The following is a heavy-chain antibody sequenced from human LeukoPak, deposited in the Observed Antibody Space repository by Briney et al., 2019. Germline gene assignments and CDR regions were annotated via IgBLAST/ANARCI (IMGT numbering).Heavy chain of an antibody. J-gene: IGHJ3*02. CDR3: ARDRDAFDI. Sequence: SQTLSLTCAVSGGSISSGGYSWSWIRQPPGKGLEWIGYIYHSGSTYYNPSLKSRVTISVDRSKNQFSLKLSSVTAADTAVYYCARDRDAFDIWAKGQWSPSLQ. CDR2: IYHSGST. CDR1: GGSISSGGYS. V-gene: IGHV4-30-2*01.